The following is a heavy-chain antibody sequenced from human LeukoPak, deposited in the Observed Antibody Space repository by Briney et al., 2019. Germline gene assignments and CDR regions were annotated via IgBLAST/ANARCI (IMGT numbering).Heavy chain of an antibody. CDR3: ARDRDYGGKVYAFDI. Sequence: GASVKVSCKASGDTFTSYYRHWWRQAPGEGREGMGIINPSGDSTSYAQKFQRRVTMTRDTSTSTVYMELSSLRSEDTAVYSCARDRDYGGKVYAFDIWGQGTMVTVSS. V-gene: IGHV1-46*01. CDR2: INPSGDST. D-gene: IGHD4-23*01. CDR1: GDTFTSYY. J-gene: IGHJ3*02.